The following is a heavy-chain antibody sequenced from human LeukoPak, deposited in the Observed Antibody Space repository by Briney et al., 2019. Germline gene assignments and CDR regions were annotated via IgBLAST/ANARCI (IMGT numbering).Heavy chain of an antibody. CDR1: GFTFDDYA. D-gene: IGHD3-10*01. CDR2: ISWNDGSI. Sequence: GGSLRLSCAASGFTFDDYAMHWVRQAPGQGLEWVSGISWNDGSIGYADSVKGRFTISRDNAKNSLYLQMNSLRAEDTAVYYCARTPRDYYGSGSYYRYYYYYYMDVWGKGTTVTISS. V-gene: IGHV3-9*01. J-gene: IGHJ6*03. CDR3: ARTPRDYYGSGSYYRYYYYYYMDV.